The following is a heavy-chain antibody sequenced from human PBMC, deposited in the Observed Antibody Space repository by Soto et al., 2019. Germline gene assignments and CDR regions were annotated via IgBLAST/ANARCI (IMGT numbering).Heavy chain of an antibody. V-gene: IGHV3-7*01. D-gene: IGHD2-2*01. CDR1: GFIFSNYW. J-gene: IGHJ5*02. Sequence: HPGGSLRLSCAASGFIFSNYWMSWVRQAPGKGLEWVATVKRDGSEKYYVDSVKGRFTISRDNAKNSLYLQMNSLRVEDSAVYYCVRDQCRTTRCYPDYFDPWGQGTQVTVSS. CDR2: VKRDGSEK. CDR3: VRDQCRTTRCYPDYFDP.